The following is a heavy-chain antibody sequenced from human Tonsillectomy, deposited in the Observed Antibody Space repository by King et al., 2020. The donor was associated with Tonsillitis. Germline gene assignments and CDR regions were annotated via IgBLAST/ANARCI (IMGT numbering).Heavy chain of an antibody. D-gene: IGHD3-10*01. J-gene: IGHJ4*02. CDR3: AKPGRGVITPLND. CDR1: GFTFSSSG. V-gene: IGHV3-30*18. CDR2: ISNDGSNE. Sequence: VQLVESGGGVVQPGRSLRLSCAASGFTFSSSGMHWVRQAPGKGLEWVAVISNDGSNEYYGDSVKGRFTISRANSKKTLYLQMNSLRAGDTAVYYCAKPGRGVITPLNDWGQGTLVTVSS.